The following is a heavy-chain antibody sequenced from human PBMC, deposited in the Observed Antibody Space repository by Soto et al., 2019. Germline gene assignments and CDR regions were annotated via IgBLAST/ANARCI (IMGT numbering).Heavy chain of an antibody. D-gene: IGHD3-10*01. V-gene: IGHV1-18*01. Sequence: SVKGSCKASGYTFTSYGISWVRQAPGQGLEWMGWISAYNGNTNYAQKLQGRVTMTTDTSTNTAYMELRSLRSDDTAVYYCARDGARRGWFASCGQGTLVIVSS. CDR2: ISAYNGNT. CDR1: GYTFTSYG. J-gene: IGHJ5*01. CDR3: ARDGARRGWFAS.